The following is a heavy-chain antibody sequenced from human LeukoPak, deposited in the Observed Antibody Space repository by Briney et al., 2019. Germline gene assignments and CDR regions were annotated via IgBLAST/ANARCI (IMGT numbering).Heavy chain of an antibody. V-gene: IGHV3-30*18. CDR3: AKSYYDFWSGYYQTFDY. CDR1: GFIFSTYD. D-gene: IGHD3-3*01. CDR2: ISYDRSNK. J-gene: IGHJ4*02. Sequence: GGSLRLSCAASGFIFSTYDMHWVRQAPGKGLEWVAVISYDRSNKYYADSVKGRFTISRDDSKNTLCLQMNSLRAEDTAVYYCAKSYYDFWSGYYQTFDYWGQGTLVTVSS.